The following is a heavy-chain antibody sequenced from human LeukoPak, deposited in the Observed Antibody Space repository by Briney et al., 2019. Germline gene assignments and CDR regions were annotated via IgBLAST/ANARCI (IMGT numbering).Heavy chain of an antibody. D-gene: IGHD1-26*01. Sequence: SETLSLTCTVSGGSISSGDYYWSWIRQPPGKGLEWIGSIYYSGSTYYNPSLKSRVTISVDTSKNQFSLKLSSVTAADTAVYYCARLGSDYYMDVWGKGTTVTVSS. CDR3: ARLGSDYYMDV. CDR2: IYYSGST. CDR1: GGSISSGDYY. V-gene: IGHV4-39*01. J-gene: IGHJ6*03.